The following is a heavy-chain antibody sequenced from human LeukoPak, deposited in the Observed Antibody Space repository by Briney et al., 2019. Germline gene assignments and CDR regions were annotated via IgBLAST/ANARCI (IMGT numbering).Heavy chain of an antibody. CDR1: GFTFSSYG. CDR2: IRYDGSNK. CDR3: TSLPFDY. V-gene: IGHV3-30*02. J-gene: IGHJ4*02. Sequence: GGSLRLSCAASGFTFSSYGMHWVRQAPGKGLEWVAFIRYDGSNKYYADSVKGRFTISRDNSKNTLYLQMNSLKTEDTAVYYCTSLPFDYWGQGTPVTVSS.